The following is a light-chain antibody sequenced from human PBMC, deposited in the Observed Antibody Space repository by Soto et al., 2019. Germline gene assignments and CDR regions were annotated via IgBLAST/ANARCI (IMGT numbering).Light chain of an antibody. Sequence: AIQLTQSPSSLSASVGDRVTITCRASQDITSALAWYQQKPGKAPNHLTYAASSLKSGVSSRFSGSGSGTDFTLTISSLQPEDFATYYCQQFNSYVITFGQGTRLETK. CDR1: QDITSA. J-gene: IGKJ5*01. V-gene: IGKV1-13*02. CDR3: QQFNSYVIT. CDR2: AAS.